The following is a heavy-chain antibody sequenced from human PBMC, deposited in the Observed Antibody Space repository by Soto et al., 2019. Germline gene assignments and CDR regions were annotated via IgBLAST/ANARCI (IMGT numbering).Heavy chain of an antibody. V-gene: IGHV1-3*01. J-gene: IGHJ5*02. CDR1: GYTFTSNA. CDR2: INAGNGNT. D-gene: IGHD3-10*01. Sequence: QVQLVQSGAEVKKPGASVKVSCKDSGYTFTSNAMHWVRQAPGQRREWMGWINAGNGNTKYSRKFQGRVTITRDTSASTAYMELSSLRSEDTAVYYCARPYGSGWDWFDPWGQGTLVTVSS. CDR3: ARPYGSGWDWFDP.